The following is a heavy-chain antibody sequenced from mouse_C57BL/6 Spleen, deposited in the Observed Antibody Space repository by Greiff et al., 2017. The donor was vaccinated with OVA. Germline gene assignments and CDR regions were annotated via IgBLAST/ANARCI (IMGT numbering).Heavy chain of an antibody. Sequence: EVKLVESGGDLVKPGGSLKLSCAASGFTFSSYGMSWVRQTPDKRLEWVATISSGGSYTYYPDSVKGRFTISSDNAKNTLYLQMSSLKSEDTAMYYCARHYYGSTLYWYFDVWGTGTTVTVSS. CDR2: ISSGGSYT. V-gene: IGHV5-6*01. J-gene: IGHJ1*03. CDR1: GFTFSSYG. CDR3: ARHYYGSTLYWYFDV. D-gene: IGHD1-1*01.